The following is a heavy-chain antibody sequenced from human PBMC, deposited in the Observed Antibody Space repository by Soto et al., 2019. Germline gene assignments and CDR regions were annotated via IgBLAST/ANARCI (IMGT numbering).Heavy chain of an antibody. V-gene: IGHV3-43*01. CDR1: GFTFDDYT. Sequence: GGSLRLSCAASGFTFDDYTMHWVRQAPGKGLEWVSLISWDGGSTYYADSVKGRLTISRDNSKNSLYLQMNSLRTEDTALYYCAKGGILTGYPYYYGMDVWGQGTTVTVSS. CDR3: AKGGILTGYPYYYGMDV. D-gene: IGHD3-9*01. J-gene: IGHJ6*02. CDR2: ISWDGGST.